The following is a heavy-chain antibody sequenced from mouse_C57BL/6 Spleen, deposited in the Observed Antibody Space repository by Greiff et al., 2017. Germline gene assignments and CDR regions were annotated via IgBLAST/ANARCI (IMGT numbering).Heavy chain of an antibody. CDR1: GFNFNNSY. D-gene: IGHD1-1*01. CDR3: ERDYGRSYEFAY. J-gene: IGHJ3*01. Sequence: EVQRVESVAELVRPGASVKLSCTASGFNFNNSYMHWVKQRPEQGLEWIGRIYPANGNTKYASKFQGKATITADTSSNTAYLQLSSLTSEDTAIYYCERDYGRSYEFAYWGQGTFVTVSA. V-gene: IGHV14-3*01. CDR2: IYPANGNT.